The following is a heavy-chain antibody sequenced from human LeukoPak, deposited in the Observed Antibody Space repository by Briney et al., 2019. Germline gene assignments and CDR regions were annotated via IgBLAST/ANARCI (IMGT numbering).Heavy chain of an antibody. J-gene: IGHJ3*02. CDR1: GGSISSRSYY. V-gene: IGHV4-39*01. CDR3: ARHRMYYYDSSGRGVADSFDI. CDR2: IYYSGST. D-gene: IGHD3-22*01. Sequence: SETLSLTCTVSGGSISSRSYYWGWIRQPPGKGLEWIGSIYYSGSTYYNPSLKSRVTISVDTSKNQFSLKLSSVTAADTAVYYCARHRMYYYDSSGRGVADSFDIWGQGTMVTVSS.